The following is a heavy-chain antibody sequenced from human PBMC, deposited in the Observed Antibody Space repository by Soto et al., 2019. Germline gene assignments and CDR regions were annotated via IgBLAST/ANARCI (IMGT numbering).Heavy chain of an antibody. J-gene: IGHJ5*02. Sequence: SETLSLTCAVYGGSFSGYYWSWIRQPPGKGLEWIGEINHSGSTNYNPPLKSRVTISVDTSKNQFSLKLSSVTAADTAVYYCAREGTDTNWFDPRGQGTLVTVSS. V-gene: IGHV4-34*01. CDR1: GGSFSGYY. CDR3: AREGTDTNWFDP. D-gene: IGHD1-1*01. CDR2: INHSGST.